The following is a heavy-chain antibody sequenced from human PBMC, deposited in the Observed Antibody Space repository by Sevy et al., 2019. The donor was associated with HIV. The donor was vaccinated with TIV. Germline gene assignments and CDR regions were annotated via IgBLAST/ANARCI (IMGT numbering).Heavy chain of an antibody. CDR1: GGSFSGYY. CDR3: ARSPPVVVVPGAPSWFDP. CDR2: INHSGST. Sequence: SETLTLTCAVHGGSFSGYYWSWIRQPPGKGLEWIGEINHSGSTNYNPSLKSRVTISVDTSKKQFSLKLSSVTAADTAVYYCARSPPVVVVPGAPSWFDPWGQGTMVTVSS. J-gene: IGHJ5*02. V-gene: IGHV4-34*01. D-gene: IGHD2-2*01.